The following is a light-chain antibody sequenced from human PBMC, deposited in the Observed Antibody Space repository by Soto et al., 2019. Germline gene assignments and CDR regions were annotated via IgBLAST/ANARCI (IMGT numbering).Light chain of an antibody. Sequence: DIQVAKSPSSLSASIGDRVTITCRASQTVNTYLHWYQQKPGKAPKLLIYAASNLQSGVPSRFSGSGSGTEFTLSISGLQPDDFATYYCQQYNPYSPWTFGQGTKVDIK. CDR2: AAS. V-gene: IGKV1-5*01. CDR3: QQYNPYSPWT. CDR1: QTVNTY. J-gene: IGKJ1*01.